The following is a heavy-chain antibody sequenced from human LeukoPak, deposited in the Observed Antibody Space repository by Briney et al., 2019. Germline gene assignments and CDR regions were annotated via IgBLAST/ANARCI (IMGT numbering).Heavy chain of an antibody. CDR3: ARGIAVAGTIYYYMDV. CDR2: INLSGST. D-gene: IGHD6-19*01. V-gene: IGHV4-34*01. Sequence: SETLSLTCAVYGGSFSGYYWSWIRQPPGKGLEWIGEINLSGSTNYSPSLKSRVTISVDTSKNQFSLKLSSVTAADTAVYYCARGIAVAGTIYYYMDVWGKGTTVTVSS. CDR1: GGSFSGYY. J-gene: IGHJ6*03.